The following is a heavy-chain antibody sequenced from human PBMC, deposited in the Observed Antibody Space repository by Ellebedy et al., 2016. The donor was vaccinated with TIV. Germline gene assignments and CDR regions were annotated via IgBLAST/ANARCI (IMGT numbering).Heavy chain of an antibody. J-gene: IGHJ3*01. CDR3: ARDPVGVGPAFDV. V-gene: IGHV3-23*01. CDR2: ITESGGNT. CDR1: GFTFSSYA. Sequence: GESLKISCAASGFTFSSYAMSWVRQAPGKGLEWVSSITESGGNTYYADSVKGRFTISRDNSKDTLFLQMNSLRAEDTAIYFCARDPVGVGPAFDVWGQGTKVTVSS. D-gene: IGHD4-23*01.